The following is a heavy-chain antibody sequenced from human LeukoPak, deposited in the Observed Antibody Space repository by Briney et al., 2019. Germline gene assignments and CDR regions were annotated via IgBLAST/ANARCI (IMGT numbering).Heavy chain of an antibody. Sequence: SETLPLTCTVSGGSISSYYWSWIRQPPGKGLEWIGYIYYSGSTNYNPSLKSRVTISVDTSKNQFSLKLSSVTAADTAVYYCARASYGLYYYYYYMDVWGKGTTVTVSS. J-gene: IGHJ6*03. CDR3: ARASYGLYYYYYYMDV. CDR2: IYYSGST. D-gene: IGHD3-16*01. CDR1: GGSISSYY. V-gene: IGHV4-59*01.